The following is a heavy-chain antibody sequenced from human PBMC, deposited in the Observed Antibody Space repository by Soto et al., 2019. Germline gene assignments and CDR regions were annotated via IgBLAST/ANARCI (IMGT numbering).Heavy chain of an antibody. D-gene: IGHD3-16*01. CDR2: ISYDGSNK. CDR1: GFTFSSYG. CDR3: AKDLRIMITFGGVGLDY. V-gene: IGHV3-30*18. J-gene: IGHJ4*02. Sequence: QVQLVESGGGVVQPGRSLRLSCAASGFTFSSYGMHWVRQAPGKGLEWVAVISYDGSNKYYADSVKGRFTISRDNSKNTLYLQMNSLRAEDTAVYYCAKDLRIMITFGGVGLDYWGQGTLVTVSS.